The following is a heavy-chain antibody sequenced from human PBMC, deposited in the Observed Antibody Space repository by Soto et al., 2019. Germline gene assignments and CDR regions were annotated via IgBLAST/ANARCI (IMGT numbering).Heavy chain of an antibody. D-gene: IGHD5-12*01. CDR2: IVLVFGRP. V-gene: IGHV1-69*01. Sequence: QVQLVQSGAELKKPGSSVKVSCKASGGSFSNFGISWVRQAPGQGLEWMGGIVLVFGRPNYAQRFRGRLTITADESTSTGYMELISLRSDDTTVYYCAREGSGYNFWGQGTQVTVSS. CDR3: AREGSGYNF. CDR1: GGSFSNFG. J-gene: IGHJ4*02.